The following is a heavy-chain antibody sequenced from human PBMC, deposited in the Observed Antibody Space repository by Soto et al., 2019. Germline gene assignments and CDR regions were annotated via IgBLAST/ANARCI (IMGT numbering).Heavy chain of an antibody. CDR3: ARRYGSAFDI. CDR2: IYYSGST. CDR1: GVSIRSYY. Sequence: SETLSLTCTVSGVSIRSYYWSWIRQPPGKGLEWIGYIYYSGSTNYNPSLKSRVTISVDTSKNQFSLKLSSVTAADTAVYYCARRYGSAFDIWGQGTMVTVS. D-gene: IGHD3-10*01. V-gene: IGHV4-59*01. J-gene: IGHJ3*02.